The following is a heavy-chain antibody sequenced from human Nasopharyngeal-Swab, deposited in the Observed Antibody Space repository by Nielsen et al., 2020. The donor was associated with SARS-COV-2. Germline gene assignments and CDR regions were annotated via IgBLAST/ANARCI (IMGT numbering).Heavy chain of an antibody. V-gene: IGHV4-59*01. CDR2: IYYSGST. J-gene: IGHJ3*02. D-gene: IGHD2-2*03. Sequence: SETLSLTCTVSGGSISSYYWSWIRQPPGKGLEWIGYIYYSGSTNYNPSLKSRVTISVVTSKNQFSLKLSSVTAADTAVYYCARTGDLDIVVVPAALWAFDIWGQGTMVTVSS. CDR3: ARTGDLDIVVVPAALWAFDI. CDR1: GGSISSYY.